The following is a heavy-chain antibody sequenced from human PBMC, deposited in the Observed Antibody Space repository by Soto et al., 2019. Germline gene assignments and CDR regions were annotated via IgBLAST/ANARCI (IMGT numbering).Heavy chain of an antibody. CDR3: ARANRDLRYMDV. CDR2: IWYDGSNK. V-gene: IGHV3-33*01. Sequence: QVQLVESGGGVVQPGRSLRLSCAASGFTFSSYGMHWVRQAPGKGLEWVAVIWYDGSNKYYADSVKGRFTISRDNSKNTLYLQVNSLRAEDTAVYYCARANRDLRYMDVWGKGTTVTVSS. J-gene: IGHJ6*03. D-gene: IGHD3-10*01. CDR1: GFTFSSYG.